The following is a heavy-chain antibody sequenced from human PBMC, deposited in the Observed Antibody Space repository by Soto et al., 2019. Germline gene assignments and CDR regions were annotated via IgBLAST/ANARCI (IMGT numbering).Heavy chain of an antibody. Sequence: EVQLVESGGGLVQPGRSLRLYCAASGFTIDDYAMHWVRQAPGKGLAWVSGISWNSGSIGYADSVKGRFTNSRDNAKNSLYLQMNSLRAEDTALYYCAKDQQPLTTVTTGGAFDIWGQGTMVTVSS. CDR3: AKDQQPLTTVTTGGAFDI. J-gene: IGHJ3*02. D-gene: IGHD4-17*01. V-gene: IGHV3-9*01. CDR1: GFTIDDYA. CDR2: ISWNSGSI.